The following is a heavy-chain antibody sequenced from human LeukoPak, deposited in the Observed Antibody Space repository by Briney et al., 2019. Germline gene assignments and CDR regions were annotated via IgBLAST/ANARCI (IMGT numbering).Heavy chain of an antibody. D-gene: IGHD6-19*01. CDR3: AVSSGWYVKYFDY. CDR2: IYYTGRTNY. CDR1: GGSISNYY. J-gene: IGHJ4*02. V-gene: IGHV4-59*08. Sequence: PSETLSLTCIVSGGSISNYYWSWIRQPPGKGLEWIGYIYYTGRTNYNYNPSLKSRVTISVDTSKNQFSLKLSSVTAADTAVYYCAVSSGWYVKYFDYWGQGTLVTVSS.